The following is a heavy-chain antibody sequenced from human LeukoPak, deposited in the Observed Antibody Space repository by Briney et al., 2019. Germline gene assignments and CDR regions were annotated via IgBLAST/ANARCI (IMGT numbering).Heavy chain of an antibody. V-gene: IGHV4-4*07. CDR1: GGSISSYY. CDR2: IYTSGST. CDR3: ASRDAPPGYYYMDV. Sequence: SETLSLTCTVSGGSISSYYWSWIRQPAGKGLEWIGRIYTSGSTNYNPSLKSRVTMSVDTSKNQFSLKLSSVTAADTAVYYCASRDAPPGYYYMDVWGIGTTVTVSS. D-gene: IGHD2-2*01. J-gene: IGHJ6*03.